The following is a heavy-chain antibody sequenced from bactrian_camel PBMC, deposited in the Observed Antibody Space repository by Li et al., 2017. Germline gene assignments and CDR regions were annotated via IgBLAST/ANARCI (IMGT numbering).Heavy chain of an antibody. CDR3: AAGWSYGVGTLLRRHYDY. CDR2: ITSGGST. CDR1: GFADGTNC. Sequence: HVQLVESGGGSVQAGGSLRLSCVASGFADGTNCVGWLRQAPGKEREPVAGITSGGSTRYADSVKGRFTISKDNAKNTLYLEMNSLKPEDTAIYYCAAGWSYGVGTLLRRHYDYWGQGTQVTVS. J-gene: IGHJ4*01. D-gene: IGHD5*01. V-gene: IGHV3S53*01.